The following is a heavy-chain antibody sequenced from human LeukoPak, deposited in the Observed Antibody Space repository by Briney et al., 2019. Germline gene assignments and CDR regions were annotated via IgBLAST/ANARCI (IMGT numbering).Heavy chain of an antibody. CDR2: ISGSGGST. J-gene: IGHJ5*02. CDR3: ARDATYYYDSSGYS. D-gene: IGHD3-22*01. CDR1: GFIFSNYI. Sequence: GGSQRLSCAASGFIFSNYIMNWVRQAPGKGLEWVSAISGSGGSTYYADSVKGRFTISRDNSKNTLYLQMNSLRAEDTAVYYCARDATYYYDSSGYSWGQGTLVTVSS. V-gene: IGHV3-23*01.